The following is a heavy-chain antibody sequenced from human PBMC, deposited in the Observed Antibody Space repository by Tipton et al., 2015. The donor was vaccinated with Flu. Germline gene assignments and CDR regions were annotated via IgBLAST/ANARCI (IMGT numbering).Heavy chain of an antibody. CDR3: ARLPRHYGDYPLDY. J-gene: IGHJ4*01. CDR1: GEALGTHY. CDR2: IFATGTA. V-gene: IGHV4-4*07. D-gene: IGHD4-17*01. Sequence: GEALGTHYWTWFRQPAGERLECIGRIFATGTAIYNPSLRSRVTMSVDTSKNQFSLNLTSVTAADTAVYYCARLPRHYGDYPLDYWGPGIMVTVSS.